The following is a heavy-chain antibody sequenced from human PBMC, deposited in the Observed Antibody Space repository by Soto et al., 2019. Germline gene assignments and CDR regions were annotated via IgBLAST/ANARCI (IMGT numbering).Heavy chain of an antibody. J-gene: IGHJ6*03. CDR2: LNHSGST. CDR1: GGSFSGYY. V-gene: IGHV4-34*01. Sequence: SETLSLTCAVYGGSFSGYYWSWIRQPPGKGLEWIGELNHSGSTNYNPSLKSRVTISVDTSKNQFSLKLSSVTAADTAVYYCATGGGNYYYMDVWGKGTTVTVSS. D-gene: IGHD3-10*01. CDR3: ATGGGNYYYMDV.